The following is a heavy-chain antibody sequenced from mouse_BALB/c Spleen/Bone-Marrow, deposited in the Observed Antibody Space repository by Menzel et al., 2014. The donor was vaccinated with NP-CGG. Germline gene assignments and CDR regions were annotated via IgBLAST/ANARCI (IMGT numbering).Heavy chain of an antibody. CDR1: GYTFTAYA. D-gene: IGHD1-1*01. Sequence: QVQLQQSGPELVRPGVSVKFSCKGSGYTFTAYAMHWVKQSHAKSLEWIGLISTYSGNTHYNQNFKGKATMTVDQSSSSANIELARFTSEDSAIYFSAWNIFGSSYFEASGPGTTLAESS. J-gene: IGHJ2*01. CDR3: AWNIFGSSYFEA. V-gene: IGHV1-67*01. CDR2: ISTYSGNT.